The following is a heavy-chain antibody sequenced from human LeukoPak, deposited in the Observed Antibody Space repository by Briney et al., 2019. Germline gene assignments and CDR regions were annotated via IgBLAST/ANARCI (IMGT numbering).Heavy chain of an antibody. CDR2: INPSGGST. J-gene: IGHJ4*02. V-gene: IGHV1-46*01. Sequence: ASVKVSCKASGYTFTSYYMHWVRQAPGQGLEWMGIINPSGGSTSYAQKFQGRVTMTRDTSTSTVYMELSSLRSEDTAVYYCARDSGSYDSSGYHDYWGQGTLVTVSS. D-gene: IGHD3-22*01. CDR1: GYTFTSYY. CDR3: ARDSGSYDSSGYHDY.